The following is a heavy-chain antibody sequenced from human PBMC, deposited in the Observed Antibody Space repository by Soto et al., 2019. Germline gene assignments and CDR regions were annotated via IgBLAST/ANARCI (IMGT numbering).Heavy chain of an antibody. CDR3: TNDSNSGRRQGGEFGP. D-gene: IGHD6-19*01. CDR2: ISWNSGSI. CDR1: GLTFDDYA. Sequence: HPRGSLRLSCAASGLTFDDYAMHWVRQAPGKGLEWVAGISWNSGSIGYADSVKGRFTISRDNAKNSLYLKMNSLRAEDTALYYCTNDSNSGRRQGGEFGPWGQGTLVTV. V-gene: IGHV3-9*01. J-gene: IGHJ5*02.